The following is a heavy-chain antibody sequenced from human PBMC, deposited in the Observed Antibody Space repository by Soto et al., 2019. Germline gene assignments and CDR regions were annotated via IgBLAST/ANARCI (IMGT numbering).Heavy chain of an antibody. CDR2: ISGSGGST. J-gene: IGHJ6*02. V-gene: IGHV3-23*01. CDR1: GFTFSSYA. Sequence: PGGSLRLSCAASGFTFSSYAMSWVRQAPGKGLEWVSAISGSGGSTYYADSVKGRFTISRDNSKNTLYLQMNSLRAEDTAVYYCAKESIAAAGTAPYYYYGMDVWGQGTTVTVSS. D-gene: IGHD6-13*01. CDR3: AKESIAAAGTAPYYYYGMDV.